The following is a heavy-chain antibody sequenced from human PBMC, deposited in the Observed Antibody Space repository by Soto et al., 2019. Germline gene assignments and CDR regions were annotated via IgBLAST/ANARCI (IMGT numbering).Heavy chain of an antibody. D-gene: IGHD2-2*01. J-gene: IGHJ4*02. CDR3: ANENPGNSPNPTYAVDY. CDR1: GFTFSSYA. CDR2: ISGSGGST. Sequence: GGSLRLSCAASGFTFSSYAMSWVRQAPGKGLEWVSAISGSGGSTYYGDSVQGRFTISRDKSENTLYLQMNSLRAEDTAVYYCANENPGNSPNPTYAVDYWGQGTLVTVSS. V-gene: IGHV3-23*01.